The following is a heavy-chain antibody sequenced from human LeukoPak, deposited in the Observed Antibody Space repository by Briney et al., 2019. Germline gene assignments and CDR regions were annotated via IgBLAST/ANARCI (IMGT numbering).Heavy chain of an antibody. CDR3: ARRPSSTVIDPADAFDI. J-gene: IGHJ3*02. CDR2: IYYSGST. V-gene: IGHV4-59*08. Sequence: SETLSVNCTVDGGSISSYYWSWIRQPPGKGLEWIGYIYYSGSTNYNPSLKSRVTISVDTSKNQFSLKLSSVTAADTAVYYCARRPSSTVIDPADAFDIWGQGTMVTVSS. D-gene: IGHD4-11*01. CDR1: GGSISSYY.